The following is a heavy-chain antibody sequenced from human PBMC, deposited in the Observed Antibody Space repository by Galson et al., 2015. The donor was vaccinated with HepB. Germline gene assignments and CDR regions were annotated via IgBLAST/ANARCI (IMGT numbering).Heavy chain of an antibody. Sequence: SLRLSCAASGFTFDDYAMHWVRQAPGKGLEWVSGISWNSGSIGYADSVKGRFTISRDNAKNSLYLQMNSLRAEDTALYYCAKESGGGQRGYYYYMDVWGKGTTVTVSS. V-gene: IGHV3-9*01. CDR2: ISWNSGSI. CDR1: GFTFDDYA. J-gene: IGHJ6*03. D-gene: IGHD4-23*01. CDR3: AKESGGGQRGYYYYMDV.